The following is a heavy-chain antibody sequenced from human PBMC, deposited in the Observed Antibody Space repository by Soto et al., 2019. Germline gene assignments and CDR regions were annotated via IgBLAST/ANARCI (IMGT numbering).Heavy chain of an antibody. V-gene: IGHV3-21*01. CDR2: ISSSGTYI. CDR1: GFTFSRYN. Sequence: GGSLRLSCAASGFTFSRYNMNWVRQAPGKGLEWVSSISSSGTYIYYADSMKGRFTISRDNPKNTLYLQMNSLRVEDTAVDYCARDDWGLGGQPKYFHHWGQGTQVTVSS. J-gene: IGHJ1*01. CDR3: ARDDWGLGGQPKYFHH. D-gene: IGHD2-15*01.